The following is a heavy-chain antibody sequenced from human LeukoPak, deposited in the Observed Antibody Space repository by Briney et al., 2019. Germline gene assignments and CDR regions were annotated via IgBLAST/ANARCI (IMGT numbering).Heavy chain of an antibody. D-gene: IGHD3-10*01. Sequence: SETLSLTCSVSGASIDTYYWSWIRQPAGKGLEWIGHIHTSGSTNYNPSLKSRVTMSVDTSKNQFSLKVNSVTAADTAVYYCAKEGMIRGVIDYWGQGTLVTVSS. CDR3: AKEGMIRGVIDY. CDR2: IHTSGST. J-gene: IGHJ4*02. V-gene: IGHV4-4*07. CDR1: GASIDTYY.